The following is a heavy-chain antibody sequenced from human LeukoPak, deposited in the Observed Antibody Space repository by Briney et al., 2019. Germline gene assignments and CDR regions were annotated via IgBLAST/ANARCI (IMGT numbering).Heavy chain of an antibody. CDR1: GFTFSSYW. J-gene: IGHJ5*02. D-gene: IGHD3-10*01. V-gene: IGHV3-48*04. Sequence: GGSLRLSCAASGFTFSSYWMSWVRQAPGKGLEWVSYISSSGSTIYYADSVKGRFTISRDNAKNSLYLQMNSLRAEDTAVYYCARSAYGSGSYYINWFDPWGQGTLVTVSS. CDR3: ARSAYGSGSYYINWFDP. CDR2: ISSSGSTI.